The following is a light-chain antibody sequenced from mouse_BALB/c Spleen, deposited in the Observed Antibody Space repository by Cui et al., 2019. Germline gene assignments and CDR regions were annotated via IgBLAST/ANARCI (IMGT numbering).Light chain of an antibody. CDR1: ENIYSY. CDR3: QHHYGTPLT. Sequence: DIQMTQSPASLSASVGETVTITCRANENIYSYLAWYQQKQGKSPQLLVYNAKTLAEGVPSRFSGSGSGTQFSLKINSLQPEDFGSYYCQHHYGTPLTFGAGTKLELK. CDR2: NAK. V-gene: IGKV12-44*01. J-gene: IGKJ5*01.